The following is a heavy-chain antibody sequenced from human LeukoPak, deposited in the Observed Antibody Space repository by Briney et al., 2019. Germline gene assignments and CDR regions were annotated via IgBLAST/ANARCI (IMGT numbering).Heavy chain of an antibody. D-gene: IGHD5-18*01. J-gene: IGHJ5*02. Sequence: ASVKVSCKASGYTFTGYYMHWVRQATGQGLEWMGWMNPNSGNTGYAQKFQGRVTMTRNTSISTAYMELSSLRSEDTAVYYCARGYSYGYVFRSDLKQNWFDPWGQGTLVTVSS. CDR2: MNPNSGNT. V-gene: IGHV1-8*02. CDR3: ARGYSYGYVFRSDLKQNWFDP. CDR1: GYTFTGYY.